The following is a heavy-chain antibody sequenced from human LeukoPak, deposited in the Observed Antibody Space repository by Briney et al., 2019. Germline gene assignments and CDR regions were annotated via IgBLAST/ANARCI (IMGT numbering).Heavy chain of an antibody. Sequence: SETLSLTCTVSGGSISSYYWSWIRQPAGKGREWIGRIYTSGSTNYSPSLKSRVTMSVDTSKNQFSLKVSSVTAADTAVYYCARHSSGWYPTTFDYWGQGTLVTVSS. J-gene: IGHJ4*02. V-gene: IGHV4-4*07. CDR3: ARHSSGWYPTTFDY. CDR2: IYTSGST. CDR1: GGSISSYY. D-gene: IGHD6-19*01.